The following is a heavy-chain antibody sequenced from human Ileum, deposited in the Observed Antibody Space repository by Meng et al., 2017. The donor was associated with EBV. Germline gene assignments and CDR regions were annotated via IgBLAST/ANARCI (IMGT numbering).Heavy chain of an antibody. CDR3: ARASYGSGSPLGESWFDP. CDR2: IHSSGST. Sequence: QVQRQEPGPGLVKPSQTLSLTCTVSGGSISSGGYYWSWIRQHPGKGLEWIGYIHSSGSTYYNPSLRSRLTISVDTSKNQFSLKLSSVTAADTAVYYRARASYGSGSPLGESWFDPWGQGTLVTVSS. D-gene: IGHD3-10*01. V-gene: IGHV4-31*03. J-gene: IGHJ5*02. CDR1: GGSISSGGYY.